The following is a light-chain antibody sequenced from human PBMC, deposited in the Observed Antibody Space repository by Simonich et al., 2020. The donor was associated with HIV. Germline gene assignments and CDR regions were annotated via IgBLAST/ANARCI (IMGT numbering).Light chain of an antibody. V-gene: IGKV4-1*01. CDR3: QQYYSTPRT. Sequence: DIVMTQSPDSLAVSLGERATINCNSSQSVLYNSNNKNYLPWYRQKTGQPPKLLIYWASTRESGVPYRCSGSGSGTDFTLTISSLQAEDVAVYYCQQYYSTPRTFGPGTKVDIK. CDR1: QSVLYNSNNKNY. J-gene: IGKJ3*01. CDR2: WAS.